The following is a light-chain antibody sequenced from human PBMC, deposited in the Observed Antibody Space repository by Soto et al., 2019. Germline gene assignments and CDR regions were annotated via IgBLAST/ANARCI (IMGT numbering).Light chain of an antibody. CDR3: QQYNNWPPEP. CDR2: GAS. J-gene: IGKJ1*01. CDR1: QSVSSN. Sequence: SRGTLSVSPGERATLSCRASQSVSSNLAWYQQKLGQAPRLLIYGASTRATGIPARFSGSGSGTEFTLTISSLQSEDFAVYYCQQYNNWPPEPFGQGTKVDI. V-gene: IGKV3-15*01.